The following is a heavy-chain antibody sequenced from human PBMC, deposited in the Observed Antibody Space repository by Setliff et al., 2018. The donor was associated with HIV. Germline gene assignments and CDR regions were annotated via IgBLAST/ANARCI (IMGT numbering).Heavy chain of an antibody. J-gene: IGHJ6*03. D-gene: IGHD1-7*01. CDR1: GGSISSYY. Sequence: SATLSLTCTVSGGSISSYYWSWIRQPPGKGLEWIGYIYTSGSTNYNPSLKSRVTISVDTSKNQFSLKLSSVTAADTAVYYCARGDGTKYYYYYYMDVWGKGTTVTV. CDR3: ARGDGTKYYYYYYMDV. V-gene: IGHV4-59*01. CDR2: IYTSGST.